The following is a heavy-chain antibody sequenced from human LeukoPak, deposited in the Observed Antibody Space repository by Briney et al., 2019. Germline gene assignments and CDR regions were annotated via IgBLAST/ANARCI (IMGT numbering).Heavy chain of an antibody. Sequence: GASVKVSCKASGYTFTSYDINWVRQATGQGLEWMGWMNPNSGNTGYAQKFQGRVTITRNTSISTAYMELRSLRSDDTAVYYCARDRLTMVRGVILTGGMDVWGQGTTVTVSS. CDR3: ARDRLTMVRGVILTGGMDV. CDR2: MNPNSGNT. J-gene: IGHJ6*02. D-gene: IGHD3-10*01. V-gene: IGHV1-8*03. CDR1: GYTFTSYD.